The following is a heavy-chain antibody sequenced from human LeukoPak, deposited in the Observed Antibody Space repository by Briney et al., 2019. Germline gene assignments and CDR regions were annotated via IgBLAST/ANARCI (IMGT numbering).Heavy chain of an antibody. V-gene: IGHV3-33*01. D-gene: IGHD6-6*01. J-gene: IGHJ4*02. CDR3: ARSQLVSNFDY. CDR1: GFTFSSYG. Sequence: GRSLRLSCAASGFTFSSYGMHWVRQAPGKGLEWVAVIWYDGSNKYYADSVKGRFTISRDNSKNTLYLQTNSLRAEDTAVYYCARSQLVSNFDYWGQGTLVTVSS. CDR2: IWYDGSNK.